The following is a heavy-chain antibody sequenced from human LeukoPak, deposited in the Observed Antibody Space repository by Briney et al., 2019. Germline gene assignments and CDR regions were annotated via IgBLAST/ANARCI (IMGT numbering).Heavy chain of an antibody. J-gene: IGHJ4*02. D-gene: IGHD3-9*01. V-gene: IGHV1-46*01. CDR3: ARELVIRSARFYYFDY. CDR1: GYTFTSYY. Sequence: ASVKVSCKASGYTFTSYYMHWVRQAPGQGLEWMGIINPSGGSTSYAQKFQGRVTMTRDTSTSTVYMELSSLRSEDTAVYHCARELVIRSARFYYFDYWGQGTLVTVSS. CDR2: INPSGGST.